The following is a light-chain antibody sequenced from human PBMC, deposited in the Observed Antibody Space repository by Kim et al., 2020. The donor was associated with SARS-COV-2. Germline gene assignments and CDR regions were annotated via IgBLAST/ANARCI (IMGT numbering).Light chain of an antibody. Sequence: QSVLTQPPSASGTPGQRVTISCSGSSPNIGSNAVSWYQQLPGTAPKLVVYSNDQRPSGVPDRFSGSRSGTSASLAICGLQSEDEAYYYCAAWDDRLYGRRFGGGTKVTVL. V-gene: IGLV1-44*01. CDR1: SPNIGSNA. J-gene: IGLJ3*02. CDR2: SND. CDR3: AAWDDRLYGRR.